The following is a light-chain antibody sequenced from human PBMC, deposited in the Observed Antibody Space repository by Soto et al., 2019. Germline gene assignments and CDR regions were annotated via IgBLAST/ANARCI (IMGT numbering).Light chain of an antibody. Sequence: DIQMTQSPSSLSASVGDTVTITCRASQSISRYLNWYQQKPGKAPNLLIYGETSLQSGVPSRFSGSGSATDFTLTISSLQPEDFATYFCQQSYNFLFTFGPGTKVDI. V-gene: IGKV1-39*01. CDR2: GET. CDR3: QQSYNFLFT. CDR1: QSISRY. J-gene: IGKJ3*01.